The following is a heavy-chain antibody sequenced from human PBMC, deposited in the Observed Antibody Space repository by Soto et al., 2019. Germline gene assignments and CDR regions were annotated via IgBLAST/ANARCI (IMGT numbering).Heavy chain of an antibody. J-gene: IGHJ4*02. Sequence: GSLRLSCAASGFTFGSYAMSWIRQAPGKGLEWVSYISSSGSTIYYADSVKGRFTISRDNAKNSLYLQMNSLRAEDTAVYYCARAGEGPPFDYWGQGTLVTVSS. CDR3: ARAGEGPPFDY. CDR1: GFTFGSYA. D-gene: IGHD3-10*01. V-gene: IGHV3-11*01. CDR2: ISSSGSTI.